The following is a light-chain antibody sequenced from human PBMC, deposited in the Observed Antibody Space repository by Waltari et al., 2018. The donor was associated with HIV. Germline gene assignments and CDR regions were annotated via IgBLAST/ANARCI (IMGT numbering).Light chain of an antibody. CDR3: SSYTSSSTLV. CDR1: SSDVGGYNY. J-gene: IGLJ3*02. CDR2: DVS. Sequence: QSALTQPASVSGSPGQSITISCTGTSSDVGGYNYVSWYQQPPGKAPKLMIYDVSNRPSGVSNRFSGSKSGNTASLTISRLQAEDEADYYCSSYTSSSTLVFGGGTKRTVL. V-gene: IGLV2-14*01.